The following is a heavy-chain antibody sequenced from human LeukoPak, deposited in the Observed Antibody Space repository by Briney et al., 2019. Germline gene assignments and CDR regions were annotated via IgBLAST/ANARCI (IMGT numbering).Heavy chain of an antibody. Sequence: SVKVSCKASGGTFSSYAISWVRQAPGQELEWIGRIIPLLGIANYAQKFQGRVTITADKSKSTAYMELSSLRSEDRAVYCCASLVATIYQHGMDVWGQGTTVTVSS. CDR2: IIPLLGIA. CDR3: ASLVATIYQHGMDV. V-gene: IGHV1-69*04. J-gene: IGHJ6*02. D-gene: IGHD5-12*01. CDR1: GGTFSSYA.